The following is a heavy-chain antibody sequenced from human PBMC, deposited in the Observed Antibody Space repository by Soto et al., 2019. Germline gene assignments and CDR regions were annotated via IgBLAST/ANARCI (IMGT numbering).Heavy chain of an antibody. Sequence: PSETLGLTCTVSVGYISIHYWGWIRQPAGRGLEWIGRIYTGGSTNYNRSLKSRVTMSLDTSRNQFSLKLTSVTAADTAMYYCARAGGYEVPGNNWFGPWGQGTMVTVSS. V-gene: IGHV4-4*07. J-gene: IGHJ5*02. D-gene: IGHD5-12*01. CDR2: IYTGGST. CDR3: ARAGGYEVPGNNWFGP. CDR1: VGYISIHY.